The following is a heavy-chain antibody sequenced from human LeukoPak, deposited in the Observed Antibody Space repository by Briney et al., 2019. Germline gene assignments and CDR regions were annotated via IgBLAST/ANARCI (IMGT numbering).Heavy chain of an antibody. J-gene: IGHJ6*02. CDR3: ARDSSYYYYGMDV. V-gene: IGHV1-2*02. CDR1: GYTFTGYY. CDR2: INPNSGGT. Sequence: GASVKVSCKASGYTFTGYYMHWVRQAPGQGLEWMAWINPNSGGTNYAQKFQGRVTMTRDTSISTAYMELSRLRSDDTAVYYCARDSSYYYYGMDVWGQGTTVTVSS. D-gene: IGHD6-6*01.